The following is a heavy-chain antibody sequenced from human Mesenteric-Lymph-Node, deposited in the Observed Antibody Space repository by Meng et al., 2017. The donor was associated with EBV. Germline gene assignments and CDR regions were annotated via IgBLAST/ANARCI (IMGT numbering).Heavy chain of an antibody. J-gene: IGHJ5*02. CDR1: GGSISSSYW. CDR2: IYHSGST. CDR3: ARAPLYGDNDWFDP. Sequence: ERLQESGPGLVEPSGTLSLTCAVSGGSISSSYWWIWVRQPPGKGLEWIGEIYHSGSTNYNPSLKSRVTISLDKSKNQFSLKLSSVTAADTAVYYCARAPLYGDNDWFDPWGQGTLVTVSS. D-gene: IGHD4-17*01. V-gene: IGHV4-4*02.